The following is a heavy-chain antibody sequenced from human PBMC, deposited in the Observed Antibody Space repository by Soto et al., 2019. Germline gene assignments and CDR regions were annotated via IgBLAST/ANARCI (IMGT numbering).Heavy chain of an antibody. CDR3: ARGHIVLVPAAIGWFDP. CDR1: GYTFTSYG. D-gene: IGHD2-2*01. V-gene: IGHV1-18*01. CDR2: ISAYNGNT. Sequence: ASVKVSCKASGYTFTSYGISWVRQAPGQGLEWMGWISAYNGNTNYAQKLQGGVTMTTDTSTSTAYMELRSLRSDDTAVYYCARGHIVLVPAAIGWFDPWGQGTLVTVSS. J-gene: IGHJ5*02.